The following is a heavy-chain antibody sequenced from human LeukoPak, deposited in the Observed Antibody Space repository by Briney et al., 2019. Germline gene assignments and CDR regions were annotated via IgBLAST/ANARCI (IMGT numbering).Heavy chain of an antibody. V-gene: IGHV3-48*04. CDR2: ISSSASTI. CDR3: ARYDYVWGTHGY. Sequence: PGGSLRLSSAATGFTFSSFSMNWLPQAPGKGLEWVSYISSSASTISYAASVKGRFTISKDNAKNSLYLQMNSLRAEDTAVYYCARYDYVWGTHGYWGQGTLVTVSS. J-gene: IGHJ4*02. D-gene: IGHD3-16*01. CDR1: GFTFSSFS.